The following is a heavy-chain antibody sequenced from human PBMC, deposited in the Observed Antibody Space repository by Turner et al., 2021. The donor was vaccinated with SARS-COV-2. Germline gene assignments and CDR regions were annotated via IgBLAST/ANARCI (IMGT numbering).Heavy chain of an antibody. J-gene: IGHJ6*02. CDR2: IYYSGST. Sequence: QLQLQESGPGLVKPSETLSLTCTVSGGSISSSTYYWGWIRQPPGKGLEWIGNIYYSGSTYYNPSLKSRVTISVDTSKNQFSLKLSSVTAADTAVYYCASESVLRFLEWLSSGPYYGMDVWGQGTTVTVSS. D-gene: IGHD3-3*01. CDR1: GGSISSSTYY. CDR3: ASESVLRFLEWLSSGPYYGMDV. V-gene: IGHV4-39*01.